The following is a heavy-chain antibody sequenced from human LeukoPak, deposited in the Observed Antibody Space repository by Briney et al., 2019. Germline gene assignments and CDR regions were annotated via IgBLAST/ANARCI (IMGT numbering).Heavy chain of an antibody. V-gene: IGHV1-18*01. D-gene: IGHD5-18*01. CDR3: ARPPYTYGAYYFEY. CDR1: GYTFTSYG. J-gene: IGHJ4*02. Sequence: GASVKVSCMASGYTFTSYGISWVRQAPGQGLEWMGWISPYNANTDYAQKLQDRVTMTTDTSSSTAYMELRSLRYDDTAVYYCARPPYTYGAYYFEYWGQGTLVTVSS. CDR2: ISPYNANT.